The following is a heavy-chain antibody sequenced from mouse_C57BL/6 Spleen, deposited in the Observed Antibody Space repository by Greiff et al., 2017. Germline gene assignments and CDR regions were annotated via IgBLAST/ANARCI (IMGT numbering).Heavy chain of an antibody. D-gene: IGHD1-1*01. CDR2: IDPSDSET. CDR3: ARGPYYYGSSYLWFAY. Sequence: QVQLKQPGAELVRPGSSVKLSCKASGYTFTSYWMHWVKQRPIQGLEWIGNIDPSDSETHYNQKFKDKATLTVDKSSSTAYMQLSSLTSEDSAVYYCARGPYYYGSSYLWFAYWGQGTLVTVSA. CDR1: GYTFTSYW. J-gene: IGHJ3*01. V-gene: IGHV1-52*01.